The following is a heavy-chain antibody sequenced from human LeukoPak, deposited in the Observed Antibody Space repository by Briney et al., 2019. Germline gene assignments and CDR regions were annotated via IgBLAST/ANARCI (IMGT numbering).Heavy chain of an antibody. V-gene: IGHV3-7*01. CDR1: GFTFDGYW. J-gene: IGHJ4*02. D-gene: IGHD1-26*01. CDR3: ARVGSWELQRVFDS. CDR2: IRQGGNEN. Sequence: GGSLRLSCVASGFTFDGYWMTWVRRVPGKGLEWVANIRQGGNENYYADSVEGRFTISRDNARNSLFLQMDSLRVEDTAVYYCARVGSWELQRVFDSWGQGTLVTVSS.